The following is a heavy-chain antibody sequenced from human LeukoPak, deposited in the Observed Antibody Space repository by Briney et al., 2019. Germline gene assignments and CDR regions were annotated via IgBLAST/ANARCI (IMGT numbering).Heavy chain of an antibody. D-gene: IGHD6-13*01. J-gene: IGHJ5*02. CDR3: ARHVRIAAAHNWFDP. CDR2: IYPGDSDT. CDR1: GYSFTSYW. Sequence: GESLKISCKGSGYSFTSYWIGWVRQMPGKGLEWMGIIYPGDSDTRYSPSSQGQVTISADKSISTAYLQWSSLKASDTAMYYCARHVRIAAAHNWFDPWGQGTLVTVSS. V-gene: IGHV5-51*01.